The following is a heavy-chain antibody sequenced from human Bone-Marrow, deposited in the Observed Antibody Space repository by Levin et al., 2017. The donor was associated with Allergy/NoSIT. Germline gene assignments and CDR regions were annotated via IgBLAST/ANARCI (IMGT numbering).Heavy chain of an antibody. CDR3: AKGDCYSGSCYGPDWFDP. D-gene: IGHD2-15*01. Sequence: ASVKVSCKTSGYTFTSYNVYWVRQAPGQGLEWMGYINPNSGDTGYAQKFQGRVTLTRNSSINTAYMELSGLRSEDTAMYYCAKGDCYSGSCYGPDWFDPWGQGTQVTVSS. CDR2: INPNSGDT. CDR1: GYTFTSYN. V-gene: IGHV1-8*01. J-gene: IGHJ5*02.